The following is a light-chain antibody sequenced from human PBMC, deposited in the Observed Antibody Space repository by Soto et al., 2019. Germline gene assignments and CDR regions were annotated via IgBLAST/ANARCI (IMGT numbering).Light chain of an antibody. Sequence: DIQMTQSPSSLSSSLGDRVTITCRTSQTISDYLNWYQHKPGKAPKLLISAASSLQSGAPSSFSGSASATDSTLTISSMQPEDFATYYCQQSYSTLTFGPGTKVDIK. CDR2: AAS. CDR1: QTISDY. J-gene: IGKJ3*01. CDR3: QQSYSTLT. V-gene: IGKV1-39*01.